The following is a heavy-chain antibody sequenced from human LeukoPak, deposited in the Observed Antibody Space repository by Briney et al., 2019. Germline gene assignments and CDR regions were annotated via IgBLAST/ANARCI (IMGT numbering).Heavy chain of an antibody. CDR3: ARGRYVWGSSPYYFDY. D-gene: IGHD3-16*01. J-gene: IGHJ4*02. CDR2: INHSGST. Sequence: SEALSLTCAVYGGSFSGYYWSWIRQPPGKGLEWIGEINHSGSTNYNPSLKSRVTISVDTSKNQFSLKLSSVTAADTAVYYCARGRYVWGSSPYYFDYWGQGTLVTVSS. V-gene: IGHV4-34*01. CDR1: GGSFSGYY.